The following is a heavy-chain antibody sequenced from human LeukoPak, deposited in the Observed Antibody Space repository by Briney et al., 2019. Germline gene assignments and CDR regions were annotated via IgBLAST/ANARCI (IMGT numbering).Heavy chain of an antibody. CDR1: GYTLTELS. CDR3: ATVPYNWNIWAY. CDR2: FDPEDGET. D-gene: IGHD1/OR15-1a*01. V-gene: IGHV1-24*01. Sequence: ASVKVSCKVSGYTLTELSMHWVRQAPGKGLEWMGGFDPEDGETIYAQKFQGRVTMTEDTSTDTAYVELSSLRSEDTAVYYCATVPYNWNIWAYWGQGTLVTVSS. J-gene: IGHJ4*02.